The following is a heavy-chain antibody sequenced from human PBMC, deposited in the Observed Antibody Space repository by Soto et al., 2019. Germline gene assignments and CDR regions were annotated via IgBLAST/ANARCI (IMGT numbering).Heavy chain of an antibody. CDR3: AYTRGYSYGFTLHA. J-gene: IGHJ4*02. CDR1: GFTFSSYA. CDR2: ISGSGGST. D-gene: IGHD5-18*01. V-gene: IGHV3-23*01. Sequence: EVQLLESGGGLVQPGGSLRLSCAASGFTFSSYAMSWVRQAPGKGLEWVSAISGSGGSTYYADSVKGRFTISRDNSKNTLYLQMNSLRAEDTAVYYCAYTRGYSYGFTLHAWGQGTLVTVSS.